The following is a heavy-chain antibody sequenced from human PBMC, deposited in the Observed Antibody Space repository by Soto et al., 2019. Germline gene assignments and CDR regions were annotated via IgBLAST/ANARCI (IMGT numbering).Heavy chain of an antibody. V-gene: IGHV5-51*01. J-gene: IGHJ4*02. CDR3: ARGGVSTRTFDY. Sequence: GESLKISCQGSGYNFAGYWIAWVRQMPGKGLELMGIIYPSDSDPRYRPSFQGQVTISADKSISSAYLQWSSLRASDTAMYYCARGGVSTRTFDYWGQGTPVTVSS. D-gene: IGHD3-3*01. CDR1: GYNFAGYW. CDR2: IYPSDSDP.